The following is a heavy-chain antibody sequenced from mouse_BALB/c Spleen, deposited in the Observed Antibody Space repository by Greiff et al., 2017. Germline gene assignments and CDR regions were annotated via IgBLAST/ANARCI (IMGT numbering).Heavy chain of an antibody. CDR1: GYTFTSYY. V-gene: IGHV1S81*02. Sequence: VQLQQSGAELVKPGASVKLSCKASGYTFTSYYMYWVKQRPGQGLEWIGEINPSNGGPNFNEKFKSKATLTVDKSSSTAYMQLSSLTSEDSAVYYCTRGGDRGYAMDYWGQGTSVTVSS. CDR2: INPSNGGP. D-gene: IGHD2-14*01. J-gene: IGHJ4*01. CDR3: TRGGDRGYAMDY.